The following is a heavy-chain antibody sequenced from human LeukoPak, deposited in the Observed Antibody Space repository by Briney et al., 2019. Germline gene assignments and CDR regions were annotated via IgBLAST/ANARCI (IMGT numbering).Heavy chain of an antibody. J-gene: IGHJ1*01. CDR3: ARHTYDPDGPYFQH. D-gene: IGHD3-22*01. CDR1: GGSVSGGNFY. Sequence: KPSETLSLTCTVSGGSVSGGNFYWSWIRQPPGKGLEWIGYIFHSGNTNYNPSLKSRVTISVDTSKSQFYLKLSSATAADTAVYYCARHTYDPDGPYFQHWGQGTLVTVSS. CDR2: IFHSGNT. V-gene: IGHV4-61*01.